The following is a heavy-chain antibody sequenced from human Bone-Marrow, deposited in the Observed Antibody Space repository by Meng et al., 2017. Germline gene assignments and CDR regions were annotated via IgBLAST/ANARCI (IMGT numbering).Heavy chain of an antibody. CDR1: GFIFSTYA. V-gene: IGHV3-23*01. Sequence: GGSLRLSCAASGFIFSTYAMTWVRQAPGKGLEWVSSITGSGDASYADSVKGRFTISSDNSKNTLFLHMNSLTAEDTALYYCAGSVRFIGYDARAFEYWGQGTLVTVSS. J-gene: IGHJ4*02. D-gene: IGHD5-12*01. CDR3: AGSVRFIGYDARAFEY. CDR2: ITGSGDA.